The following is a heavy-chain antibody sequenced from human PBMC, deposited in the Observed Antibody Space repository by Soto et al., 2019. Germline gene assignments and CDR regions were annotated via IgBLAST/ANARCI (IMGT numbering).Heavy chain of an antibody. CDR2: ISGSGGST. J-gene: IGHJ4*02. D-gene: IGHD3-22*01. Sequence: GWSLRLCFAASGFTFSSYAMSGVRQATGKGLEWVSAISGSGGSTYYADNVKGRFTISRDNSKNTLYLQMNSLRAEDTAVYYCESGLITMIVVNFDYWGQGTLVTVSS. CDR3: ESGLITMIVVNFDY. CDR1: GFTFSSYA. V-gene: IGHV3-23*01.